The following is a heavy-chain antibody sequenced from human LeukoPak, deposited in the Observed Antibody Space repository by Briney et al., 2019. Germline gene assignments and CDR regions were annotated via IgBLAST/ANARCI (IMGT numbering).Heavy chain of an antibody. D-gene: IGHD2-15*01. CDR2: IDHSGST. Sequence: SETLSLTCAVYGGSFSGYYWSWIRQPPGKGLEWIGEIDHSGSTNYNPSLKSRVTISVDTSKNQFSLKLGSVTAADAAVYYCARDYCSGGSCFTLGYWGQGTLVTVSS. J-gene: IGHJ4*02. CDR1: GGSFSGYY. V-gene: IGHV4-34*01. CDR3: ARDYCSGGSCFTLGY.